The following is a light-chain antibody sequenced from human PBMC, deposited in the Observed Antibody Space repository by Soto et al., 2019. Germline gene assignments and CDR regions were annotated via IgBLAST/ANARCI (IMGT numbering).Light chain of an antibody. J-gene: IGKJ1*01. Sequence: DIKMTQSPSSLSASVGDRVTITCRASESISTWLAWYQQKPGKAPKLLIYVASSLESGVPPRFSGDGSETEFNLTIRILQRDDFGTYYCQQYSRLWSFGKGTKVEIE. CDR3: QQYSRLWS. CDR1: ESISTW. V-gene: IGKV1-5*03. CDR2: VAS.